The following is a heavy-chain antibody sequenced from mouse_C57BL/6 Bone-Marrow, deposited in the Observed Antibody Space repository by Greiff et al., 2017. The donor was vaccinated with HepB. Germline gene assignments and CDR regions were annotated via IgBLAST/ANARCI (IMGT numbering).Heavy chain of an antibody. J-gene: IGHJ3*01. V-gene: IGHV5-6*02. CDR2: ISSGGSYT. CDR3: ARRGSTIGAY. D-gene: IGHD2-14*01. Sequence: EVKVVESGGDLVKPGGSLKLSCAASGFTFSSYGMSWVRQTPDKRLEWVATISSGGSYTYYPDSVKGRFTISRDNAKNTLYLQMSSLKSEDTAMYYCARRGSTIGAYWGQGTLVTVSA. CDR1: GFTFSSYG.